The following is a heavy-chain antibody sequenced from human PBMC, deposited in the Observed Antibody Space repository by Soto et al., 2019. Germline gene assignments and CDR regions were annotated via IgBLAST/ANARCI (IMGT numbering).Heavy chain of an antibody. Sequence: SETLSLTCAVYGGSFSDFYWSWIRQPPGKGLEWIGEINHSGSTNYNPSLKSRVTISVDTSKNQFSLKVSSVTAADTAVYYCAGRAPSCYSRSWCRANAWEIWDHGTKVTV. J-gene: IGHJ3*02. CDR3: AGRAPSCYSRSWCRANAWEI. V-gene: IGHV4-34*01. CDR2: INHSGST. D-gene: IGHD6-13*01. CDR1: GGSFSDFY.